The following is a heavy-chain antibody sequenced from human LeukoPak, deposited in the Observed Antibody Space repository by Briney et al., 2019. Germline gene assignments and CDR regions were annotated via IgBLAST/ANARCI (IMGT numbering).Heavy chain of an antibody. V-gene: IGHV4-34*01. Sequence: SETLSLTCAVYGGSFSGYYWSWIRQPPGKGLEWIGGINHSGSTNYNPSLKSRVTISVDTSKNQFSLKLSSVTAADTAVYYCVRGQGGYRSLGTDYWGQGTLVTVSS. J-gene: IGHJ4*02. CDR3: VRGQGGYRSLGTDY. CDR1: GGSFSGYY. CDR2: INHSGST. D-gene: IGHD5-12*01.